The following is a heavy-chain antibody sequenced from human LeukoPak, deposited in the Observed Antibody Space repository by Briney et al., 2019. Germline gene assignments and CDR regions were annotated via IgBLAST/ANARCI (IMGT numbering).Heavy chain of an antibody. Sequence: ASVKVSCKASGGTFSSYAISWVRQAPGQGLEWMGRIIPILGIANYAQKFQGRVTITADKSTSTAYMELGSLRSEDTAVYYCARSLTVNDDSSGYPGWFDPWGQGTLVTVSS. CDR2: IIPILGIA. CDR3: ARSLTVNDDSSGYPGWFDP. V-gene: IGHV1-69*04. CDR1: GGTFSSYA. D-gene: IGHD3-22*01. J-gene: IGHJ5*02.